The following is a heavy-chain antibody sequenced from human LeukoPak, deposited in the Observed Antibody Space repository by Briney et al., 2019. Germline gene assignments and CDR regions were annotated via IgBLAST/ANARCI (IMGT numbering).Heavy chain of an antibody. CDR2: ISGSGGST. CDR1: GFTFSSYA. Sequence: GGSLRLSCAASGFTFSSYAMSWVRQAPGKGLEWVSAISGSGGSTYYADSVKGRLTISRDNSKNTLYLQMNSLRAEDTAVYYCAKNGYGDYLPTFDYWGQGTLVTVSS. J-gene: IGHJ4*02. D-gene: IGHD4-17*01. CDR3: AKNGYGDYLPTFDY. V-gene: IGHV3-23*01.